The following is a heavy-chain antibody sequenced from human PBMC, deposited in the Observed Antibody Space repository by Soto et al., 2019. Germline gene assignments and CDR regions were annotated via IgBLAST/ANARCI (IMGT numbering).Heavy chain of an antibody. CDR3: ASGIQLWLRRINNGYSG. CDR2: IIPMFGTA. V-gene: IGHV1-69*14. CDR1: GGTFSTYA. D-gene: IGHD5-18*01. Sequence: QVQLVQSGAEVTKPESSVKVSCKAPGGTFSTYAISWVRQAPGQGLEWMGGIIPMFGTANYAQRFQDRVTITADKSTITVYMALSSLRSEDTAVYFCASGIQLWLRRINNGYSGWGQGTLVTVSS. J-gene: IGHJ4*02.